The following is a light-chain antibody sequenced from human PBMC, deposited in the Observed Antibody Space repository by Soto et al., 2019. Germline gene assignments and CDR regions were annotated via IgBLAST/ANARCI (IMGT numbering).Light chain of an antibody. CDR2: GAS. CDR1: QTFSKSF. J-gene: IGKJ5*01. Sequence: IVLTQSPGTLSLSPWERATLSCRASQTFSKSFLSWFQQIPGQAPRLLIYGASMRATGIPDRFSGSGSGTDFTLTISRLEPEDFAVYYCQQCGSSSTFGQGTRLEIK. V-gene: IGKV3-20*01. CDR3: QQCGSSST.